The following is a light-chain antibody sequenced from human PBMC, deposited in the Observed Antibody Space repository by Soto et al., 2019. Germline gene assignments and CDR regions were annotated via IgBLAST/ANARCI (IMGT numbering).Light chain of an antibody. Sequence: IVMTQTPLSSPVTLGQPASISCRSSQSLVHSDGNPYLSWLQQRPGQPPRLVIYKISNRFSGVPDRFSGSGAGTDFTLKISRVEAEDVGVYYCMQATQFPWTFGQGTKVEIK. CDR1: QSLVHSDGNPY. V-gene: IGKV2-24*01. CDR2: KIS. J-gene: IGKJ1*01. CDR3: MQATQFPWT.